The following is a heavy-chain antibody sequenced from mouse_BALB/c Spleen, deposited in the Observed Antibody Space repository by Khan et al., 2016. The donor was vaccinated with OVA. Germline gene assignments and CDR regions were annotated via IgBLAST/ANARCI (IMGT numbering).Heavy chain of an antibody. Sequence: EVQLLESGPGLVKPSQSLSLTCTVTGYSITSGYAWNWIRQFPGNKLEWMGYISYSGVTSYTPSLKSRISITRDTSKNQFFLQLNSVTTEDTATYYGARGNYYGYYVDYWGQGTTLTVSS. J-gene: IGHJ2*01. CDR1: GYSITSGYA. CDR3: ARGNYYGYYVDY. D-gene: IGHD1-1*01. V-gene: IGHV3-2*02. CDR2: ISYSGVT.